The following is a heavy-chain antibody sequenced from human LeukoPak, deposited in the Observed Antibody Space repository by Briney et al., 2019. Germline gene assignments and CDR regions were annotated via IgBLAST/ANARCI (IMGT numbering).Heavy chain of an antibody. V-gene: IGHV4-31*03. Sequence: SETLSLTCTVSGGSISSGGYYWSWIRQHPGKGLEWSGYIYYSGSTYYNPSLKSRVTISVDTSKNQFSLKLSSVTAADTAVYYCARGPFSSSVGTGAYWGQGTLVTVSS. CDR3: ARGPFSSSVGTGAY. D-gene: IGHD2-2*01. CDR1: GGSISSGGYY. CDR2: IYYSGST. J-gene: IGHJ4*02.